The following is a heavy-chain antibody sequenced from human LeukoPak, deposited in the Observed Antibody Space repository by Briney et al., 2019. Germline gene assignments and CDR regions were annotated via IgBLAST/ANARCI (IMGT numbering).Heavy chain of an antibody. CDR2: ISYDGSNK. V-gene: IGHV3-30*03. CDR1: GFTFSSYG. Sequence: GGSLRLSCAASGFTFSSYGMHWVRQAPGKGLEWVAVISYDGSNKYYADSVKGRFTISRDNAKNTLYLQMNSLTAEDTAVYYCARDRNWKFDYWGQGTLVTVSS. CDR3: ARDRNWKFDY. J-gene: IGHJ4*02. D-gene: IGHD1-1*01.